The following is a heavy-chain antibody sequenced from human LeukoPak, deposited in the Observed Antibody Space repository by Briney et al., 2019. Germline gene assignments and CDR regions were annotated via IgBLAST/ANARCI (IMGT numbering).Heavy chain of an antibody. CDR3: ARGIAVIFLPFDY. CDR2: ISGSGGST. CDR1: GFTFSSYA. V-gene: IGHV3-23*01. Sequence: GGSLRLSCAASGFTFSSYAMSWVPQAPGKGLEWVSAISGSGGSTYYADSVKGRFTISRDNSKNTLYLQMNSLRAEDTAVYYCARGIAVIFLPFDYWGQGTLVTVSS. D-gene: IGHD6-19*01. J-gene: IGHJ4*02.